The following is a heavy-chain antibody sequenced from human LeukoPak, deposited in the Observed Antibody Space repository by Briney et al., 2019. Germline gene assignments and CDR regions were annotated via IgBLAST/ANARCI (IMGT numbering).Heavy chain of an antibody. CDR2: IKEDGSEK. CDR1: GFTFSSYW. Sequence: GGSLRLSCAASGFTFSSYWMSWVRQAPGKGLEWVANIKEDGSEKYYVDSVKGRFTISRDNAKNSLYLQMNSLRAEDTAVYYCARGRVMNYYDSSGLTQRGYFDYWGQGTLVTVSS. J-gene: IGHJ4*02. CDR3: ARGRVMNYYDSSGLTQRGYFDY. V-gene: IGHV3-7*04. D-gene: IGHD3-22*01.